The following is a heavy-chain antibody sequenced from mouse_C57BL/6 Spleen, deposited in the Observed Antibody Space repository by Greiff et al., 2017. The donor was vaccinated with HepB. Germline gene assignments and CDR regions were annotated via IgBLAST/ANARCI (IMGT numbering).Heavy chain of an antibody. CDR3: ARGDAMDY. Sequence: EVQLQQSGPELVKPGASVKIPCKASGYTFTDYNMDWVKQSHGKSLEWIGAINPNNGGTIYNQKFKGKATLTVDKSSSTAYMELRSLTSEDTAVYYCARGDAMDYWGQGTSVTVSS. CDR2: INPNNGGT. CDR1: GYTFTDYN. V-gene: IGHV1-18*01. J-gene: IGHJ4*01.